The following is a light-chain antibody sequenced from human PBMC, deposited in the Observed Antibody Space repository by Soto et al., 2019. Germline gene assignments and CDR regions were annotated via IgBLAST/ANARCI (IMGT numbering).Light chain of an antibody. CDR1: SSDIGGYNH. J-gene: IGLJ2*01. CDR3: SSFTSRSTLV. CDR2: DVS. V-gene: IGLV2-14*01. Sequence: QSALAQPASVSGSPGQSITISCTGTSSDIGGYNHVSWYQQYPGKAPKLMIYDVSNRPSGVSNRFSGSKSGNTASLTISGLQAEDEADYYCSSFTSRSTLVFGGRTKVTVL.